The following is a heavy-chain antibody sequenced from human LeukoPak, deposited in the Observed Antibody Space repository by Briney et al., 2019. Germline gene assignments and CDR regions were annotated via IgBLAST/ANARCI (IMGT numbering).Heavy chain of an antibody. CDR2: IIPISGTA. D-gene: IGHD2-2*03. CDR1: GGTFSSYA. CDR3: ARDRLDIVPSGYYYYYYMDV. Sequence: ASVKVSCKASGGTFSSYAISWVRQAPGQGLEWMGGIIPISGTANYAQKFQGRVTITTDESTSTAYMELSSLRSEDTAVYYCARDRLDIVPSGYYYYYYMDVWGKGTTVTVSS. J-gene: IGHJ6*03. V-gene: IGHV1-69*05.